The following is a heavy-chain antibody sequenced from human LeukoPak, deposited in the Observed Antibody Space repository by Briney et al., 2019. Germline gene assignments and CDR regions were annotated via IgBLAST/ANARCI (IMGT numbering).Heavy chain of an antibody. CDR2: IYYSGNT. Sequence: SETLSLTCTVSGGSISSYYWNWIRQPPGKGLEWIAYIYYSGNTNYNPSLKSRVTISVDTSKNQFSLKLSSVTAADTAVYCCARGRTYYDFWSGLYYFDYWGQGTLVTVSS. V-gene: IGHV4-59*12. CDR1: GGSISSYY. CDR3: ARGRTYYDFWSGLYYFDY. D-gene: IGHD3-3*01. J-gene: IGHJ4*02.